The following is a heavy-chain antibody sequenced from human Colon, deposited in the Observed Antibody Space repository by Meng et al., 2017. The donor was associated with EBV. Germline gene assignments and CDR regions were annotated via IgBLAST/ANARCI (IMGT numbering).Heavy chain of an antibody. CDR1: GGFLDNSDYF. D-gene: IGHD4-17*01. V-gene: IGHV4-39*01. CDR2: VRYSGTA. J-gene: IGHJ4*02. Sequence: QLALAGAGPGLVKPSETLSPTCTVSGGFLDNSDYFWAWIRQPPGKGLEWIGSVRYSGTAYYNPSLTSRVTTSVDTSKNQFSLNLSSLTAADTAVYYCARHVYGDSYGFWGQGTLVTVSS. CDR3: ARHVYGDSYGF.